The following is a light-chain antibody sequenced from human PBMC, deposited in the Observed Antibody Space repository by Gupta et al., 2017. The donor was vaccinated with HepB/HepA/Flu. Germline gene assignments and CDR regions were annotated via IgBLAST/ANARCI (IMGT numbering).Light chain of an antibody. Sequence: QSAPTQPPPASGSPGQSVTISCTGTSSDVGGYNSVSWYQQYPGKAPKLIIYEVNKPPSGVPDRFSGSKSGNTASLTVSGLQAEDEADYYCNSYEGTDIYVFGSGTKVTVL. V-gene: IGLV2-8*01. J-gene: IGLJ1*01. CDR2: EVN. CDR1: SSDVGGYNS. CDR3: NSYEGTDIYV.